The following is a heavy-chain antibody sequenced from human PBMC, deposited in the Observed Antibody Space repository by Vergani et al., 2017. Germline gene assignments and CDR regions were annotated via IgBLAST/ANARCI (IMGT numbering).Heavy chain of an antibody. Sequence: EVQLVESGGGLVQPGRSLRLSCAASGFTFDDYAMHWVRQAPGKGLEWVSGISWNSGSIGYADSVKGRFTIFRDNAKNSLYLQMNSLRAEDTALYYCAKAHSVAAAGFDYWGQGTLVTVSS. V-gene: IGHV3-9*01. CDR1: GFTFDDYA. CDR2: ISWNSGSI. D-gene: IGHD6-13*01. CDR3: AKAHSVAAAGFDY. J-gene: IGHJ4*02.